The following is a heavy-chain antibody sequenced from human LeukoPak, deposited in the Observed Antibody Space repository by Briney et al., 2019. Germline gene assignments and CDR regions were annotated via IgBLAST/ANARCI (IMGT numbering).Heavy chain of an antibody. Sequence: GASVKVSCKASGYTFTDYYIHWVRQAPGQGLEWMGRINPNSGGTNYAQKFQGWVTMTRDTSISTAYMELSRLRSDDTAVYYCARVGGYSSGWYMWDYYYGMDVWGQGTTVTVSS. V-gene: IGHV1-2*04. J-gene: IGHJ6*02. D-gene: IGHD6-19*01. CDR3: ARVGGYSSGWYMWDYYYGMDV. CDR2: INPNSGGT. CDR1: GYTFTDYY.